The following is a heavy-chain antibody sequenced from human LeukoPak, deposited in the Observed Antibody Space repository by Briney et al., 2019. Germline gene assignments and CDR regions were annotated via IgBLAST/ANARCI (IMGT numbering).Heavy chain of an antibody. Sequence: GGSLRLSCAASGFTFSSYAMSWVRQAPGKGLEWVSAISASGGSTFYADSVKGRFTISGDNSKNTLYLQMNSLRVEDTAVYYCAKDSPTVTTVGWGARWGQGTLVTVSS. CDR3: AKDSPTVTTVGWGAR. CDR2: ISASGGST. D-gene: IGHD4-17*01. CDR1: GFTFSSYA. V-gene: IGHV3-23*01. J-gene: IGHJ4*02.